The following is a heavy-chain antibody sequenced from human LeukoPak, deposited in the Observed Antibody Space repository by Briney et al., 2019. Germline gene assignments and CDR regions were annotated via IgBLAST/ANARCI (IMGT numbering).Heavy chain of an antibody. CDR1: GFTFDDYG. J-gene: IGHJ1*01. CDR2: INWSGGST. D-gene: IGHD3-22*01. CDR3: ARAPDYYDSSGYYEYFQH. Sequence: PGGSLRLSCAASGFTFDDYGMSWVRQAPGKGLEWVSGINWSGGSTDYADSVKGRFTISRDNAKNSLYLQMNSLRAEDTALYYCARAPDYYDSSGYYEYFQHWGQGTLVTVSS. V-gene: IGHV3-20*04.